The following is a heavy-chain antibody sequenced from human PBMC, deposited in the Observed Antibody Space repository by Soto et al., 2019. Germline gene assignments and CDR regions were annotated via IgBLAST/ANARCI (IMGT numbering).Heavy chain of an antibody. CDR2: ISSSSSYI. V-gene: IGHV3-21*01. CDR1: GFTFSSYS. D-gene: IGHD3-22*01. J-gene: IGHJ3*02. Sequence: GGSLRLSCAASGFTFSSYSMNWVRQAPGKGLEWVSSISSSSSYIYYADSVKGRFTISRDNAKNSLYLQMNSLRAEDTAVYYCARVRVYYYDSSGPGVPDAFDIWGQGTMVTVSS. CDR3: ARVRVYYYDSSGPGVPDAFDI.